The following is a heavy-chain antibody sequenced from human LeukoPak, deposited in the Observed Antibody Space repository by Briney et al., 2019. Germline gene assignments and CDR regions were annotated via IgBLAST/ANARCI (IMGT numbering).Heavy chain of an antibody. CDR1: GFTFSSYA. Sequence: PGGSLRLACAASGFTFSSYAMSWVRQAPGKGPEWVSVIYTGDRTDYADSVKGRFTISRDNSKNTLYLQMNSLRAEDTAVYYCAKYSYDSSAYYYGAFDIWGQGTMVTVSS. CDR3: AKYSYDSSAYYYGAFDI. V-gene: IGHV3-23*03. D-gene: IGHD3-22*01. J-gene: IGHJ3*02. CDR2: IYTGDRT.